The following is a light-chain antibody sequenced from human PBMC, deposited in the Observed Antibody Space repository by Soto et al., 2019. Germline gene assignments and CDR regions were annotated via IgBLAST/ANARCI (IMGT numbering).Light chain of an antibody. CDR3: QQYDNLPIT. V-gene: IGKV1-33*01. CDR1: QDISNY. CDR2: DAS. J-gene: IGKJ4*01. Sequence: DIQMTQSPSSLSASVGDRVTITCQASQDISNYLNWYQQKPGKAPKLLIYDASNLETGVPSRFSGSGSGTDFTVTISSLQPEDIATYYCQQYDNLPITFGGGNKVEIK.